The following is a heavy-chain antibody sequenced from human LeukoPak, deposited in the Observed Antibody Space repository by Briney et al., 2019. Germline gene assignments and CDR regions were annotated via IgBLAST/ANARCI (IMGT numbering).Heavy chain of an antibody. CDR2: VYYSGST. V-gene: IGHV4-39*01. Sequence: SETLSLTCTVSGGSISSSSYYWGWIRQPPGKELEWIGSVYYSGSTYYNPSLKSRVTISVETSKNQFSLNLSSVTAADRAVYYCARQSTKYRSGWLFDYWGQGSLLTVSS. CDR3: ARQSTKYRSGWLFDY. D-gene: IGHD6-19*01. CDR1: GGSISSSSYY. J-gene: IGHJ4*02.